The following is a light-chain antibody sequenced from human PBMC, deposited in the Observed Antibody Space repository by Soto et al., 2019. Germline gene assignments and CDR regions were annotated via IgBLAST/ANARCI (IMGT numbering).Light chain of an antibody. CDR2: KAS. CDR1: RTISRW. J-gene: IGKJ1*01. Sequence: DIHMTQSPSTLSVSVGEIVSITCRATRTISRWLAWYQQKPWIARKLVIYKASTLKSGVPSRFSGSGSGTEFTLTISSLQPDDFAAYKCPQYNSYSEAFGQGTKVDIK. CDR3: PQYNSYSEA. V-gene: IGKV1-5*03.